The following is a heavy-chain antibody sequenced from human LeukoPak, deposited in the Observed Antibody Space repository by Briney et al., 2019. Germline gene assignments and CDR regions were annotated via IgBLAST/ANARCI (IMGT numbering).Heavy chain of an antibody. V-gene: IGHV3-23*01. D-gene: IGHD5-12*01. CDR3: ARLATGRGFDI. CDR2: ISKSADRT. J-gene: IGHJ3*02. CDR1: GFSFSSYA. Sequence: GGSLRLSCAASGFSFSSYAMAWVRQAPGKGLEWVSAISKSADRTEYADSVKGRFTISRDNSKNTLYLQMNSLRAEDTAVHYCARLATGRGFDIWGPGTMVTVSS.